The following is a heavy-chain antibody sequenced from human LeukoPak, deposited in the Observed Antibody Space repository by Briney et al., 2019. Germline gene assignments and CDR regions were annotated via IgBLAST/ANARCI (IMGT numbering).Heavy chain of an antibody. Sequence: ASVKDSCKASGYTFTDYYMHWVRQAPGQGLEWMGIINPSGGSTSYAQKFQGRVTMTRDTSTSTVYMELSSLRSEDTAVYYCARDQTYYYDSSGYMAYYFYYWGQGTLVTVSS. CDR1: GYTFTDYY. CDR3: ARDQTYYYDSSGYMAYYFYY. V-gene: IGHV1-46*01. CDR2: INPSGGST. D-gene: IGHD3-22*01. J-gene: IGHJ4*02.